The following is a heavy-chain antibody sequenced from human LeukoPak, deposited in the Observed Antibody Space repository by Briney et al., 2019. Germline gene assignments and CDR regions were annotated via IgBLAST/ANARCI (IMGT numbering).Heavy chain of an antibody. D-gene: IGHD6-6*01. CDR1: GFTFSSYA. J-gene: IGHJ1*01. CDR2: ISYDGSNK. CDR3: ARMGYSSSPDAEYFQH. Sequence: GGSLRLSCAASGFTFSSYAMHWVRQAPGKGLEWVAVISYDGSNKYYADSVKGRFTISRDNSKNTLYLQMNSLRAEDTAVYYCARMGYSSSPDAEYFQHWGQGTLVTVSS. V-gene: IGHV3-30-3*01.